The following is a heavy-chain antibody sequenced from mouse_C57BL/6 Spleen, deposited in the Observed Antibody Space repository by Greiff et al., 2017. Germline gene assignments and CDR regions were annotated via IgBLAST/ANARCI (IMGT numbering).Heavy chain of an antibody. J-gene: IGHJ2*01. V-gene: IGHV1-82*01. CDR1: GYAFSSSW. Sequence: QVQLQQSGPELVKPGASVKISCKASGYAFSSSWMNWVKQRPGTGLEWIGRIYPGDGDTNYNGKFKGKATLTADKSSSTAYMQLSSLTSEDSAVYFCARGGYFDYWGQGTTLTVSS. CDR2: IYPGDGDT. CDR3: ARGGYFDY.